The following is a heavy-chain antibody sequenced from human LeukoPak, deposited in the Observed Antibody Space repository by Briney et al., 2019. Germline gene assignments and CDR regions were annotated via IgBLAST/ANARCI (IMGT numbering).Heavy chain of an antibody. V-gene: IGHV1-18*01. CDR3: ARFIAVARRGYYFDY. Sequence: GASVKVSCKASGYTFTSYGISWVRQAPGQGLEWMGWISDYNGNTNYAQKLQGRVTMTTDTSPSTAYMELRSLRSDDTAVYYCARFIAVARRGYYFDYWGQGTLVTVSS. J-gene: IGHJ4*02. CDR2: ISDYNGNT. CDR1: GYTFTSYG. D-gene: IGHD6-19*01.